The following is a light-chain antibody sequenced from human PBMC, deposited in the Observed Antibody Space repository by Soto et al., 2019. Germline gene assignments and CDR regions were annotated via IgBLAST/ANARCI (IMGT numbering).Light chain of an antibody. CDR1: QSVSSN. Sequence: EIVMTQSPATLSVSPGERATLSCRASQSVSSNLAWYQQKPGQAPRLLIYGASTRAPGIPARFSGSGSGTEFTLTISSLKYEDFAVYYCQQYNNWPPWTFGQGTKVEIK. J-gene: IGKJ1*01. CDR2: GAS. V-gene: IGKV3-15*01. CDR3: QQYNNWPPWT.